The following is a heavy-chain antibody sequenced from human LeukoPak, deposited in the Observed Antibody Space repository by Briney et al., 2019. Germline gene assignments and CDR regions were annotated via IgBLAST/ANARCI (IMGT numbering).Heavy chain of an antibody. J-gene: IGHJ5*02. Sequence: HGESLKISCKGSGYTFINYWIAWVRQMPGKGLEWMGIFYPGDSDTRYSPSFQGQVTNSADKSISTAYLQWSSLKASDTAMYYCARQEYCSGGSCYTWFDPWGQGTLVTVSS. V-gene: IGHV5-51*01. D-gene: IGHD2-15*01. CDR3: ARQEYCSGGSCYTWFDP. CDR1: GYTFINYW. CDR2: FYPGDSDT.